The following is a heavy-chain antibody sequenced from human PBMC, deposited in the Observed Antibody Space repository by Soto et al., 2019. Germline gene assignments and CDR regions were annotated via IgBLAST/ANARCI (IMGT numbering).Heavy chain of an antibody. CDR2: IYHSGST. V-gene: IGHV4-30-2*01. J-gene: IGHJ4*02. Sequence: QLQLQESGSGLVKPSQTLSLTCAVSGGSISSGGYSWSWIRQPPGKGLEWIGYIYHSGSTYYNPSRKGRVTISVDRSKNQFSLKLSSVAAADTALYYCAAGGGLPRYCWGQGTLVTVSS. D-gene: IGHD5-12*01. CDR1: GGSISSGGYS. CDR3: AAGGGLPRYC.